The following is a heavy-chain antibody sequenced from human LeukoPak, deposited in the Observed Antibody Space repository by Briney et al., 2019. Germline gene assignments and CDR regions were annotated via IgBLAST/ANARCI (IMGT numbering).Heavy chain of an antibody. CDR2: IRYDGSNK. D-gene: IGHD2-15*01. CDR1: GFTFSSYG. J-gene: IGHJ5*02. CDR3: AKRDCSGSSCYGGNWFDP. Sequence: GGSLRLSCAASGFTFSSYGMHWVRQAPGKGLEWVAFIRYDGSNKYYADSVKGRFTISRDNSKNTLYLQMNSLRAEATAVYYCAKRDCSGSSCYGGNWFDPWGQGTLVTVSS. V-gene: IGHV3-30*02.